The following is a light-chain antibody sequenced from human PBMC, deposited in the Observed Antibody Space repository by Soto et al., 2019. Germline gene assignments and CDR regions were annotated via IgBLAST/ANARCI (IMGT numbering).Light chain of an antibody. V-gene: IGKV3-20*01. CDR2: GAT. CDR3: QLYDNPQWT. Sequence: VFTHAPCTLSLSPGERATLSCRASQSVSSSFLAWYQQKPGQAPRLLIYGATSRATGFPDRFSGSGSGTDFTLTISRLETEDFAVYYCQLYDNPQWTFAQGTKVDIK. CDR1: QSVSSSF. J-gene: IGKJ1*01.